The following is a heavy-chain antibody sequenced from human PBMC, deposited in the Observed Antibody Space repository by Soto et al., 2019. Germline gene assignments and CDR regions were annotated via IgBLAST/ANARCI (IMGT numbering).Heavy chain of an antibody. CDR1: GGSFSGYY. V-gene: IGHV4-34*01. CDR3: ARRTVTITNAFDI. CDR2: INHSGST. D-gene: IGHD4-17*01. J-gene: IGHJ3*02. Sequence: QVQLQQWGAGLLKPSETLSLTCAVYGGSFSGYYWSWIRQPPGKGLEWIDEINHSGSTNYNPSLKSRVTISVDTSKNQFSRKLSSVTAADTAVYYCARRTVTITNAFDIWGQGTMVTVSS.